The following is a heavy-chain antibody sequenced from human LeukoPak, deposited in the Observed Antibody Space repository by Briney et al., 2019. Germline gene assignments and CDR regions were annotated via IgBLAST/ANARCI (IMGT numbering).Heavy chain of an antibody. D-gene: IGHD5-18*01. CDR1: GGSFSGYY. CDR2: INHSGST. Sequence: SETLSLTCAVYGGSFSGYYWSWIRQPPGKGLEWIGEINHSGSTNYNPSLKSRVTISVDTSKNQFSLKLSSVTAADTAVYYCARQGTAMVTYAFDIWGQGTMVTVSS. CDR3: ARQGTAMVTYAFDI. J-gene: IGHJ3*02. V-gene: IGHV4-34*01.